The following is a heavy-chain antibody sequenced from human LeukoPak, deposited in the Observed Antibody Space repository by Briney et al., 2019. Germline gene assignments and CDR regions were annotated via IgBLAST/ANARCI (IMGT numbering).Heavy chain of an antibody. J-gene: IGHJ4*02. CDR3: AKDFSLGAGYFDY. CDR2: ISWNSGSI. V-gene: IGHV3-9*01. D-gene: IGHD3-10*01. CDR1: GFTFDDYA. Sequence: GGSLRLSCAASGFTFDDYAMHWVRQAPGKGLEWVSGISWNSGSIGYADSVKGRLTISRDNAKNSLYLQMNSLRAEDTALYYCAKDFSLGAGYFDYWGQGTLVTVSS.